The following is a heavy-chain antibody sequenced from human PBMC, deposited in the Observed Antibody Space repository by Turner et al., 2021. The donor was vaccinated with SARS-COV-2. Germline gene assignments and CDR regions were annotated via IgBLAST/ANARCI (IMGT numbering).Heavy chain of an antibody. J-gene: IGHJ4*02. CDR3: AKGSYYDILTGYYGLDY. CDR1: GFTVSTNY. Sequence: EVQLVESGGGLVQPGGSLRLSCAASGFTVSTNYMSWVRQAPGKGLEWVSVIYSGGSTYYADSVKGRFTISRDNSKNTLYLQMNSLRAEDTAVYYCAKGSYYDILTGYYGLDYWGQGTLVTVSS. V-gene: IGHV3-66*01. D-gene: IGHD3-9*01. CDR2: IYSGGST.